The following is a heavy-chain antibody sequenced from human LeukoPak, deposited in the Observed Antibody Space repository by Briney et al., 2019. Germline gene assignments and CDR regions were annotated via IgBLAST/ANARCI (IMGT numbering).Heavy chain of an antibody. CDR1: GYTFTSYG. D-gene: IGHD2-15*01. CDR2: ISAYNGNT. Sequence: ASVKVSCKASGYTFTSYGISWVRQAPGQGLEWMGWISAYNGNTNYAQKLQGRVTMTTDTSTSTAYMELRSLRSDDTAVYYCARESSGYCSGGSCYTSNWFDPWGQGTLVTVPS. J-gene: IGHJ5*02. V-gene: IGHV1-18*01. CDR3: ARESSGYCSGGSCYTSNWFDP.